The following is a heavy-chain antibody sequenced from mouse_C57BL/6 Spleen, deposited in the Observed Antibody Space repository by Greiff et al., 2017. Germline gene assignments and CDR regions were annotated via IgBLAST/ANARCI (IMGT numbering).Heavy chain of an antibody. CDR3: ARAPGDYAMDY. Sequence: EVQLQQSGPELVKPGASVKLSCKASGYTFTDYYMNWVKQSHGKSLEWIGDINPNNGGTSYNQKFKGKATLTVDKSSSTAYMELRSLTSEDSAVYYCARAPGDYAMDYGGQGTSVTVSS. CDR1: GYTFTDYY. J-gene: IGHJ4*01. CDR2: INPNNGGT. V-gene: IGHV1-26*01.